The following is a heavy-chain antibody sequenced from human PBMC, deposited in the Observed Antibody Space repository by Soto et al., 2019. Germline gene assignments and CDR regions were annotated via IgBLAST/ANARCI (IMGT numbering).Heavy chain of an antibody. CDR1: GFPFSSYA. CDR2: ISYDGSNK. Sequence: GGSLRLSCAASGFPFSSYAMHWVRQAPGKGLEWVAVISYDGSNKYYADSVKGRFTISRDNSKNTLYLQMNSLRAEDTAVYYCARDKALSVGNWFDPWGQGTLVTVSS. V-gene: IGHV3-30-3*01. CDR3: ARDKALSVGNWFDP. J-gene: IGHJ5*02. D-gene: IGHD1-26*01.